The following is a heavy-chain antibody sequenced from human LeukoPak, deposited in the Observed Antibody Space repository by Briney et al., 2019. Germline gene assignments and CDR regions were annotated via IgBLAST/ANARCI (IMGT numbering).Heavy chain of an antibody. CDR3: TTSRVVVVPAASDAFDI. CDR1: GFTFGDYA. CDR2: IKSKTDGGTT. D-gene: IGHD2-2*01. J-gene: IGHJ3*02. V-gene: IGHV3-15*01. Sequence: PGGSLRLPCTASGFTFGDYAMSWVRQAPGKGLEWVGRIKSKTDGGTTDYAAPVKGRFTISRDDSKNTLYLQMNSLKTEDTAVYYCTTSRVVVVPAASDAFDIWGQGTMVTVSS.